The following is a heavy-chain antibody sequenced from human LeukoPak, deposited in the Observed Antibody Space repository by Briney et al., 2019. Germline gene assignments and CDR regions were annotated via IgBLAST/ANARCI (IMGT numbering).Heavy chain of an antibody. Sequence: ASVKVSCKASGYTSTSYGISWVRQAPGQGLEWMGWISAYNGNTNYAQKLQGRVTMTTDTSTSTAYMELRSLRSDDTAVYYCARDRGEYSSSWPVDYWGQGTLVTVSS. CDR3: ARDRGEYSSSWPVDY. CDR1: GYTSTSYG. J-gene: IGHJ4*02. V-gene: IGHV1-18*01. D-gene: IGHD6-13*01. CDR2: ISAYNGNT.